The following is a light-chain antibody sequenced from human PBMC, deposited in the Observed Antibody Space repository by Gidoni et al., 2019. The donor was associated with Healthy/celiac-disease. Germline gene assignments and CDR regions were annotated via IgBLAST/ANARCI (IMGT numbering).Light chain of an antibody. Sequence: PWERATLSCRASQSVSSSYLSWYQQKPGQAPRLLIYGASTRATGIPARFSGSGSGTDFTLTISSLQPEDFAVYYCQQDYNLPQTFGQGTKVEIK. CDR2: GAS. CDR1: QSVSSSY. V-gene: IGKV3D-7*01. CDR3: QQDYNLPQT. J-gene: IGKJ1*01.